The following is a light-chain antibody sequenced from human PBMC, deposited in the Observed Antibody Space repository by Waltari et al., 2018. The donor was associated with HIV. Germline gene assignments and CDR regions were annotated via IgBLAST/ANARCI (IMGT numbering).Light chain of an antibody. V-gene: IGKV1-9*01. CDR1: QGISSY. J-gene: IGKJ2*01. CDR2: GAS. Sequence: DIQLTQSPYFLSASVGDRVTITCRASQGISSYLAWYQQKPGKVPKLLIYGASTLQSGVPSRFSGSGSGTEFTLTINSLQPEDFATYYCQQVNSYPVTFGQGTKLEIK. CDR3: QQVNSYPVT.